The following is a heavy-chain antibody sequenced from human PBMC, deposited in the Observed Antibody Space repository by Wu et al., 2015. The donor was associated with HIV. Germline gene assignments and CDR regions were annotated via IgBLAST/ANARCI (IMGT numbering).Heavy chain of an antibody. Sequence: QVQLLQSGAEVKKPGASVMVSCKASGYTFTDYYMYWVRQAPGQGLEWMGWINPNRGGTKYAQKFQGRVTMTRDTAVSTAYMELNSLRSDDTAVYYCARLQSLSGFYSNADYWGQGTLVTVSS. J-gene: IGHJ4*02. D-gene: IGHD3-22*01. V-gene: IGHV1-2*02. CDR1: GYTFTDYY. CDR2: INPNRGGT. CDR3: ARLQSLSGFYSNADY.